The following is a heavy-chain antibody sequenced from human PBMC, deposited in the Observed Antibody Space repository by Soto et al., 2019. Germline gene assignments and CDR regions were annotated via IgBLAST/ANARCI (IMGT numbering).Heavy chain of an antibody. D-gene: IGHD3-22*01. CDR2: INAGNGNA. J-gene: IGHJ4*02. CDR3: ARASYYYESSGYYPDY. Sequence: QVQLVQSGAEVKKPGASVKVSCKASGYTFTSYAIHWVRQAPGQRLEWMGWINAGNGNAKYSQKFQGRVTITRDTFASTAYVELSSLSSDDTAVYYCARASYYYESSGYYPDYWGQGTLVTVSS. V-gene: IGHV1-3*01. CDR1: GYTFTSYA.